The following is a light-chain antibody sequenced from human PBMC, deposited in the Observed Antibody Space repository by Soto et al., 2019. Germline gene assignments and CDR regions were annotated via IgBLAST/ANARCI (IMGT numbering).Light chain of an antibody. J-gene: IGKJ1*01. V-gene: IGKV1-5*03. CDR3: QQYHGFPWT. CDR1: QSISSW. Sequence: IQMTQSLSTLSASVGDRVTITCRASQSISSWLAWYQQKSGKAPKLLIYKASSLQSGVPSRFSGSGSGTEFTLTISSLQPDDFATYYCQQYHGFPWTFGQGTKVEIK. CDR2: KAS.